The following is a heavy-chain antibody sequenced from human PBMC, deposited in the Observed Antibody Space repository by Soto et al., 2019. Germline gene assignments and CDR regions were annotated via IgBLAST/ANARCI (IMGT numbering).Heavy chain of an antibody. J-gene: IGHJ4*02. CDR3: AAGQFRAVARRSPRYYFDY. V-gene: IGHV1-3*01. CDR2: INAGNGNT. Sequence: GASVKVSCKASGFTFSKYAMQWVRQALGQRPEWMGWINAGNGNTKYSQKFQDRFTITRDMSTSTAYMELSSLRSEDTAVYYCAAGQFRAVARRSPRYYFDYWGQGTLVTVSS. D-gene: IGHD6-19*01. CDR1: GFTFSKYA.